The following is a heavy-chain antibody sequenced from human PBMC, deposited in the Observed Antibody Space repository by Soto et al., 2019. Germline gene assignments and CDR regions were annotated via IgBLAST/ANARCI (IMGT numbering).Heavy chain of an antibody. Sequence: SETLSLTCAVYGGSFSGYYWSWIRQPPGKGLEWIGEINHSGSTNYNPSLKSRVTISVDTSKNQFSLKLSSVTAADTAVYYCARVPSGYPTYYFDYWGQGTLVTVSS. V-gene: IGHV4-34*01. D-gene: IGHD3-22*01. CDR2: INHSGST. CDR1: GGSFSGYY. J-gene: IGHJ4*02. CDR3: ARVPSGYPTYYFDY.